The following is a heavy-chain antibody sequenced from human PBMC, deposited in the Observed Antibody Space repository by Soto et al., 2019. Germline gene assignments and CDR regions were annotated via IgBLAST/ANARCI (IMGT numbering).Heavy chain of an antibody. J-gene: IGHJ3*02. D-gene: IGHD4-17*01. CDR3: ARDRTYGDYDLAFDI. CDR2: IYYSGST. V-gene: IGHV4-31*03. Sequence: QVQLQESGPGLVKPSQTLSLTCTVSGGSISSGGYYWSWIRQHPVKGLEWIGYIYYSGSTYYNPSLKSRVTISVDTSKNQFSLKLSSVTAADTAVYYCARDRTYGDYDLAFDIWGQGTMVTVSS. CDR1: GGSISSGGYY.